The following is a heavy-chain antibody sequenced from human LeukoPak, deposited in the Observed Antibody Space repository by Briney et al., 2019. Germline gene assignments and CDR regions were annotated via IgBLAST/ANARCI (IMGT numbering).Heavy chain of an antibody. V-gene: IGHV3-23*01. CDR2: ISGSGGST. D-gene: IGHD3-10*01. Sequence: PGGSLRLSCAASGFTFSSYAMSWVRQAPGKGLEWVSAISGSGGSTYYADSVKDRFTISRDNSKNTLYLQMNSLRAEDTAVYYCARGGWDVRGEFDYWGQGTLVTVSS. J-gene: IGHJ4*02. CDR1: GFTFSSYA. CDR3: ARGGWDVRGEFDY.